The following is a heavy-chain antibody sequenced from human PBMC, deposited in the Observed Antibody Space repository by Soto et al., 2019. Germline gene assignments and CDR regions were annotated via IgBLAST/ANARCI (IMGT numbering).Heavy chain of an antibody. CDR3: AADVIGVAGDFDH. J-gene: IGHJ4*02. CDR1: GFTFGSSA. V-gene: IGHV1-58*01. CDR2: IVVASGYS. Sequence: LVQSGPDVKKPGTSVKVSCKTSGFTFGSSAVQWVRQVRGQRLEWIGWIVVASGYSNVAQKFQDRVSLTRDLSTNTAFMELSSLKSEDSAMYYCAADVIGVAGDFDHWGQGTLVSVSS. D-gene: IGHD6-19*01.